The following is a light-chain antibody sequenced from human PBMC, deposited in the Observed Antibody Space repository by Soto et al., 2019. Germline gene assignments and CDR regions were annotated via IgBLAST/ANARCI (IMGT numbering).Light chain of an antibody. CDR1: QNIRSY. Sequence: DIQMTQSPSSLSASVGDRVTITCRASQNIRSYLNWYQQKPGKAPQLLIYATSSLQTGVPSRFSASGSGTDFSLVISDLQHEESATYYCQQGYSSRWTSGRGTKVEI. J-gene: IGKJ1*01. CDR3: QQGYSSRWT. CDR2: ATS. V-gene: IGKV1-39*01.